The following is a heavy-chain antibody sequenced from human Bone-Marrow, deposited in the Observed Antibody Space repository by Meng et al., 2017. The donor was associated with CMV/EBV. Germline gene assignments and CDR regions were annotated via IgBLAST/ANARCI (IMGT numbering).Heavy chain of an antibody. CDR2: IYYSGST. V-gene: IGHV4-39*07. CDR1: GGSISSSSYY. J-gene: IGHJ6*02. D-gene: IGHD6-19*01. CDR3: ARGLAYSSGWSYYYYYGMDV. Sequence: SETLSLTCTVSGGSISSSSYYWGWLRQPPGKGLEWIGSIYYSGSTYYNPSLKSRVTISVDTSKNQFSLKLSSVTDADTAVYYCARGLAYSSGWSYYYYYGMDVWGQGTTVTVSS.